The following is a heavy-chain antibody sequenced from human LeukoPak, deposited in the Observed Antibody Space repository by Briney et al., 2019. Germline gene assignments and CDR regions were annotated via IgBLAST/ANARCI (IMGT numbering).Heavy chain of an antibody. V-gene: IGHV1-69*13. J-gene: IGHJ4*02. CDR1: GGTFSSYA. D-gene: IGHD6-6*01. CDR3: VLHASSDVDPFDY. CDR2: IIPIFGTA. Sequence: SVKVSCKASGGTFSSYAISWVRQAPGQGLEWMGGIIPIFGTANYAQKFQGRVTITADESTSTAYMELSNLRSEDTAVYYCVLHASSDVDPFDYWGQGTLVTVSS.